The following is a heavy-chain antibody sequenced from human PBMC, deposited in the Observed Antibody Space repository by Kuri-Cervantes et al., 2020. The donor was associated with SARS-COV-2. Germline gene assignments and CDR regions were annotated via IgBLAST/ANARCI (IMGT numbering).Heavy chain of an antibody. CDR1: GYTFTGYY. J-gene: IGHJ4*02. Sequence: ASVKVSCKASGYTFTGYYMHWARHAPGQGLEWMGWINPNSGGTNYAQKFQGRVTMTRDTSISTAYMELRSLRSDDTAVYYCARGDIHLGYCSSTSCAYYFDYWGQGTLVTVSS. CDR3: ARGDIHLGYCSSTSCAYYFDY. CDR2: INPNSGGT. D-gene: IGHD2-2*01. V-gene: IGHV1-2*02.